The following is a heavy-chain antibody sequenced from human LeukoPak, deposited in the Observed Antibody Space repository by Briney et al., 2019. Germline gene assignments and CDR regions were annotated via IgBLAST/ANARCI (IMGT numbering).Heavy chain of an antibody. CDR1: GFSLSTSGIC. J-gene: IGHJ4*02. Sequence: SGPTLVNPTQTLTLTCTFSGFSLSTSGICVSWIRQPPGKALEWLARIDWDDDKYYSTSLKTRLTISKDTSKNQVVLTMTNMDPVDTATYYCAREGGSSWSYYFDYWGQGTLVTVSS. CDR2: IDWDDDK. CDR3: AREGGSSWSYYFDY. D-gene: IGHD6-13*01. V-gene: IGHV2-70*11.